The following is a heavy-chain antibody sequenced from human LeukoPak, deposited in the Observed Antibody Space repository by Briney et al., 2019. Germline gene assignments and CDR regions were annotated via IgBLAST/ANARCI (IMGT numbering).Heavy chain of an antibody. CDR1: GYTFSSYE. CDR3: ARDPPGGVLDY. Sequence: GGSLRLSCAASGYTFSSYEMNWVRQAPGKGLEWVSYISSSGSTIYYADSVKGRFTISRDNAKNSLYLQMNSLRAEDTAVYYCARDPPGGVLDYWGQGTLVTVSS. D-gene: IGHD3-16*01. J-gene: IGHJ4*02. V-gene: IGHV3-48*03. CDR2: ISSSGSTI.